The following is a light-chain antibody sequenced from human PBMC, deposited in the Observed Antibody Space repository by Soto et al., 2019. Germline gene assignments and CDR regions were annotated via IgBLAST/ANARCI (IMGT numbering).Light chain of an antibody. J-gene: IGKJ2*01. CDR2: KAS. CDR3: QQYNSYQYT. Sequence: DIQMTQSPSTLSASMGDRVTITCRASQSVSSWLAWYQQKPGKAPKLLIYKASSLEGGIPSRFSGSGSETEFTLTISSLQPEDFATYYCQQYNSYQYTFGQGTKLEIK. V-gene: IGKV1-5*03. CDR1: QSVSSW.